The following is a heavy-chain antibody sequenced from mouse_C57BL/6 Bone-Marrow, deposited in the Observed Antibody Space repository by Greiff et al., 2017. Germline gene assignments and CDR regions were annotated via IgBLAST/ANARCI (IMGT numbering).Heavy chain of an antibody. Sequence: QVQLKESGPGLVAPSQSLSITCTVSGFSLTSYAISWVRQPPGKGLEWLGVIWTGGGTNYNSALKSRLSISKDNSKSQVVLKMNSLQTDDTARYYCAREKGYYDGCWYFDVWGTGTTVTVSS. CDR2: IWTGGGT. D-gene: IGHD2-3*01. CDR3: AREKGYYDGCWYFDV. V-gene: IGHV2-9-1*01. CDR1: GFSLTSYA. J-gene: IGHJ1*03.